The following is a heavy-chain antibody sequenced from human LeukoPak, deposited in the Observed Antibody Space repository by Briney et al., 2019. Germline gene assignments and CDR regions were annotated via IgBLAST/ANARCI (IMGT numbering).Heavy chain of an antibody. J-gene: IGHJ4*02. CDR1: GFTFSSYA. D-gene: IGHD3-3*01. Sequence: PGGSLRLSCAASGFTFSSYAMHWVRQAPGKGLEWVAVISYDGSNKYYADSVKGRFTISRDNSKNTLYLQMNSLRAEDTAVYYCARGMPPPQPSLESDYFDYWGQGTLVTVSS. V-gene: IGHV3-30-3*01. CDR2: ISYDGSNK. CDR3: ARGMPPPQPSLESDYFDY.